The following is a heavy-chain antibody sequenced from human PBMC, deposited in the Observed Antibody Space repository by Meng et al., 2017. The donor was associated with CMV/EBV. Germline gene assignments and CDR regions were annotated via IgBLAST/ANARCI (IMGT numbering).Heavy chain of an antibody. CDR1: DEA. J-gene: IGHJ4*02. CDR3: AKGRGTAYYYGSGSWGQFDY. V-gene: IGHV3-43D*03. CDR2: ISWDGGST. Sequence: DEAMTWGRQAPGKGLEWVYLISWDGGSTYYADSVKGRFTISRDNSKNSLYLQMNSLRAEDTALYYCAKGRGTAYYYGSGSWGQFDYWGQGTLVTVSS. D-gene: IGHD3-10*01.